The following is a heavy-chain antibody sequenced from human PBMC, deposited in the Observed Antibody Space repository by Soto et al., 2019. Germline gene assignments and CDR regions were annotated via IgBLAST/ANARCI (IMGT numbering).Heavy chain of an antibody. J-gene: IGHJ1*01. Sequence: EVQLVESGGGLIQPGGSLRLSCAASGFSVSSIYMSWVRQAPGKGLEWVSVIYTGGRTFYADSVKGRFTTSRDISKNTLYLQMNSLRAEDTAVYYCTRHYYDSSSYEAAYFHHWGQDTLVTVSS. V-gene: IGHV3-53*01. D-gene: IGHD3-22*01. CDR2: IYTGGRT. CDR3: TRHYYDSSSYEAAYFHH. CDR1: GFSVSSIY.